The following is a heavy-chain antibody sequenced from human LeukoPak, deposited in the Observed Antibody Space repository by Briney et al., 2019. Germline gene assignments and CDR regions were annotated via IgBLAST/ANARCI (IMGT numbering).Heavy chain of an antibody. CDR2: IRSKAYGGTT. D-gene: IGHD3-10*01. J-gene: IGHJ6*03. CDR3: TRDIITMVRGVIIHYYYYMDV. CDR1: GFTFGDYA. Sequence: GGSLRLSCTASGFTFGDYAMSWVRQAPGKGLEWVGFIRSKAYGGTTEYAASVKGRFTISRDDSKSIAYLQMNSLKTEDTAVYYCTRDIITMVRGVIIHYYYYMDVWGKGTTITISS. V-gene: IGHV3-49*04.